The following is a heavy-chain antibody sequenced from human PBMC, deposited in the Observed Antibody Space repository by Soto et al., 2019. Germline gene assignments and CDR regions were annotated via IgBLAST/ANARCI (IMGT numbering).Heavy chain of an antibody. V-gene: IGHV2-5*02. Sequence: QITLRESGPTRVRPTQTLSLTCTFSGFSLHTSQVGVGWIRQPPGKALEWLALIYWDDDKRYSPSLKSRLSITKDTSENQVVLIMTNMDPVDTATYYCAYRALYSGSYWDGCYFASWGQGALITVSS. D-gene: IGHD5-12*01. CDR2: IYWDDDK. CDR3: AYRALYSGSYWDGCYFAS. CDR1: GFSLHTSQVG. J-gene: IGHJ4*02.